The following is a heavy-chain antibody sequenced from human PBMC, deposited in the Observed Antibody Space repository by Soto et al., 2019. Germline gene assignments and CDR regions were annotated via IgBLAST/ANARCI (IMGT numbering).Heavy chain of an antibody. V-gene: IGHV4-34*01. CDR3: AGGARPGTQIVMTAATSDYFDY. D-gene: IGHD1-1*01. J-gene: IGHJ4*02. CDR1: GGSFSSYS. CDR2: INDRGTT. Sequence: SATLSLTCAVYGGSFSSYSWTWIRQPPGQGLEWIGEINDRGTTNYNPSLKSRVTISVDTSKNQVSLKLRSVTAADTAVYYCAGGARPGTQIVMTAATSDYFDYWGQGNVVTVSS.